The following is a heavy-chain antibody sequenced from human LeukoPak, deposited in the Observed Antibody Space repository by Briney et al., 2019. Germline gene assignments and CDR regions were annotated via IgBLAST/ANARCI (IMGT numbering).Heavy chain of an antibody. D-gene: IGHD6-13*01. CDR1: GFTFDDYG. CDR2: INCNGGST. Sequence: PGGSLRLSCTASGFTFDDYGMIWVRQAPGKGLAWVSGINCNGGSTGYADSVKGRFTISRDNAKNSLYLQMNSLRAEDTALYHCARGVDSSSWYYFDYWGQGTLVTVSS. V-gene: IGHV3-20*01. CDR3: ARGVDSSSWYYFDY. J-gene: IGHJ4*02.